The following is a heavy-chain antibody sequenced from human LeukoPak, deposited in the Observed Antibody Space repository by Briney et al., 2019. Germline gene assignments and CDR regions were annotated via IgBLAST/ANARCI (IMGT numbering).Heavy chain of an antibody. CDR1: GGSIISENHF. CDR3: AREVLQSTMIVVVMDAFDI. CDR2: INYSGTT. J-gene: IGHJ3*02. Sequence: SETLSLTCTVSGGSIISENHFWGWIRQPPGKGLEWIGSINYSGTTYYNLSLKSRLTVFVDTSKNQFSLKLSSVTAADTAVYYCAREVLQSTMIVVVMDAFDIWGQGTMVTVSS. V-gene: IGHV4-39*07. D-gene: IGHD3-22*01.